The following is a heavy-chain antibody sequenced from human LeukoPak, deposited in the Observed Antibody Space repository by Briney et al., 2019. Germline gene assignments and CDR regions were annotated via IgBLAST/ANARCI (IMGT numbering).Heavy chain of an antibody. J-gene: IGHJ3*02. V-gene: IGHV4-59*08. CDR3: ARTSSYYYDSSGQEDAFDI. D-gene: IGHD3-22*01. Sequence: PSETLSLTCSVSGGSIRSYYWSWIRQPPGKGLEWIGYIYYSGSTNYNPSLRSRVTISVDTSKNQFSLKLSSVTAADTAVYYCARTSSYYYDSSGQEDAFDIWGQGTMVTVSS. CDR1: GGSIRSYY. CDR2: IYYSGST.